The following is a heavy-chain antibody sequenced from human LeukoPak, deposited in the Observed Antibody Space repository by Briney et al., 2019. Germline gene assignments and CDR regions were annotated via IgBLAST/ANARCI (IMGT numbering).Heavy chain of an antibody. CDR1: GYTFTSYG. V-gene: IGHV1-18*01. Sequence: ASVKVSCKASGYTFTSYGISWVRQAPGQGLEWMGWISAYNGNTNYAQKLQGRVTMTTVTSTSTAYMELRSLRSDDTAVYYCASERQLGATSTILIDYWGQGTLVTVSS. D-gene: IGHD1-26*01. CDR2: ISAYNGNT. CDR3: ASERQLGATSTILIDY. J-gene: IGHJ4*02.